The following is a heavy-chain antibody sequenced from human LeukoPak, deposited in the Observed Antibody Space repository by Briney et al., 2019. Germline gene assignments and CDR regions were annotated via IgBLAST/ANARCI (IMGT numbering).Heavy chain of an antibody. CDR2: ISSSSSTI. J-gene: IGHJ6*03. D-gene: IGHD1-26*01. Sequence: PGGSLRLSCAASGFTFSSYSMNWVRQAPGKGLEWVSYISSSSSTIYYADSVKGRFTISRDNAKNSLYLQMNSLRAEDTAVYYCAIEGGATISWDYYYYMDVWGKGTTVTVSS. V-gene: IGHV3-48*01. CDR1: GFTFSSYS. CDR3: AIEGGATISWDYYYYMDV.